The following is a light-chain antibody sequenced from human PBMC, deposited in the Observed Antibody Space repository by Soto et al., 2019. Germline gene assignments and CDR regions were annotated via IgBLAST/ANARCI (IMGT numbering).Light chain of an antibody. J-gene: IGKJ5*01. CDR3: QQYSNCPPFT. V-gene: IGKV3-15*01. CDR1: QSVSSK. CDR2: GAS. Sequence: EVVMSQSPATLSVSPGEGATLSCRASQSVSSKLAWYQQKPGQAPRLLIYGASTRATGIPARFSGSGSGTEFTLTISSLQSEDFAVYYCQQYSNCPPFTFGQRTRLAIK.